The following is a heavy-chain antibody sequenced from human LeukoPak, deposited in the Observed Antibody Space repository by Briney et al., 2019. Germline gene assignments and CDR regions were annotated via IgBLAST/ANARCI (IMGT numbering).Heavy chain of an antibody. V-gene: IGHV1-2*02. CDR1: GYTFTGYY. CDR2: INPNSGGT. J-gene: IGHJ4*02. CDR3: ASEGYCTNGVCQGEFDY. Sequence: GASVKVSCKASGYTFTGYYMHCVRQAPGQGLEWMVWINPNSGGTNYAQKFQGRVTMTRDTSISTAYMELSRLRSDDTAVYYCASEGYCTNGVCQGEFDYWGQGTLVTVSS. D-gene: IGHD2-8*01.